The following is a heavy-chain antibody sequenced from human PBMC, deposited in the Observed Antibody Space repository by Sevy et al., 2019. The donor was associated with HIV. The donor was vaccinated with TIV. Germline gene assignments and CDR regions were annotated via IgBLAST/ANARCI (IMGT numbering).Heavy chain of an antibody. CDR1: GFTFSKYS. J-gene: IGHJ4*02. D-gene: IGHD2-8*01. CDR2: FSFGCGRI. Sequence: GSLRLSCEASGFTFSKYSMSWVRQAPGKGLEWVSTFSFGCGRINYADSVKGRFSISRDDSKNTLYLQMNSLRAEDTAVYYCAREGCTKPHDYWGQGTLVTVSS. CDR3: AREGCTKPHDY. V-gene: IGHV3-23*01.